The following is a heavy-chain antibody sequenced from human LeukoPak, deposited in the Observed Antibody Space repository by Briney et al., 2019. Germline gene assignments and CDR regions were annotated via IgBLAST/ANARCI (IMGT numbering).Heavy chain of an antibody. D-gene: IGHD5-18*01. Sequence: GGSLRLSCAASGLPFSSCAMYWVRQAPGKGLEWVTSISDTGRTYYADSVKGRFTISRDNSKNALQLQMNSLGAEDTAVYSCAGARFLDTAMPHYNSGMEFGGQGTTVTVPS. V-gene: IGHV3-23*01. CDR2: ISDTGRT. CDR1: GLPFSSCA. J-gene: IGHJ6*02. CDR3: AGARFLDTAMPHYNSGMEF.